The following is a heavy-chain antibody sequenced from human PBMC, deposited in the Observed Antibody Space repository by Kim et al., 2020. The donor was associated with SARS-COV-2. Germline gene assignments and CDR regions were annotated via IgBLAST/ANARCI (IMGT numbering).Heavy chain of an antibody. D-gene: IGHD6-19*01. CDR1: GFTFSNAR. J-gene: IGHJ4*02. CDR3: TTGLGLAVAGTLLDY. V-gene: IGHV3-15*01. Sequence: GGSLRLSCAASGFTFSNARMSWVRQAPGKGLEWVGRIKSKTDGGTTDYAAPVKGRFTISRDDSKNTLYLQMNSLKTEDTAVYYCTTGLGLAVAGTLLDYWGQGTLVTVSS. CDR2: IKSKTDGGTT.